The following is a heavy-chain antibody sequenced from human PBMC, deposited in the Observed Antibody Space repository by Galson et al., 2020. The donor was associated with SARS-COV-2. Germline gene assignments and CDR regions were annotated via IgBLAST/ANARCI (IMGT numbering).Heavy chain of an antibody. V-gene: IGHV1-69*06. CDR1: GGTFSSYA. J-gene: IGHJ6*03. Sequence: ASVKVSCKASGGTFSSYAISWVRQAPGQGLEWMGRIIPIFGTANYAQKFQGRVTITADKSTSTAYMELSSLRSEDTAVYYCAMVCSSTSCYPYYYYMDVWGKGTTVTIAS. CDR3: AMVCSSTSCYPYYYYMDV. D-gene: IGHD2-2*01. CDR2: IIPIFGTA.